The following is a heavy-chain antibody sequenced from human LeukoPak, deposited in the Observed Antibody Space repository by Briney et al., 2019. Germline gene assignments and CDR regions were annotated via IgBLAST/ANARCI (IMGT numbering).Heavy chain of an antibody. CDR2: IYYSGNT. J-gene: IGHJ3*02. Sequence: KTSETLSLTCTVSGDSISSSSYYWGWIRQPPGKDLEWIGTIYYSGNTYYNPALKSRVTITVDTSKNQSSLRLTSVTAADTAVYYWARLISRGRYIWSQGTMVTVSS. CDR3: ARLISRGRYI. CDR1: GDSISSSSYY. V-gene: IGHV4-39*01. D-gene: IGHD3-16*01.